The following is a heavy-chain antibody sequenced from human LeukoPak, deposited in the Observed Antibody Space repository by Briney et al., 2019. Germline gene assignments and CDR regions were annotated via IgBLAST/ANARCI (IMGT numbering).Heavy chain of an antibody. Sequence: ASVKVSCKVTGNTLIEFSMHWVRQSPGKGLEWMGGFDPEIGETVYAQKFQGRVTMTEDKSTETAYMELSSLRSEDTAVYYCATDLLAGGLKTFDPWGQGTLVTVSS. CDR2: FDPEIGET. CDR3: ATDLLAGGLKTFDP. J-gene: IGHJ5*02. CDR1: GNTLIEFS. V-gene: IGHV1-24*01.